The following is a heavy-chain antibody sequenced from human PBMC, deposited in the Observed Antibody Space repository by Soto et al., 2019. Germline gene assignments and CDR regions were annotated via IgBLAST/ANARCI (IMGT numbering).Heavy chain of an antibody. CDR2: INHSGST. CDR3: ARAAGATHYYYYYGMDV. CDR1: GGSFSGYY. Sequence: PSETLSLTCAVYGGSFSGYYWSWIRQPPGKGLEWIGEINHSGSTNYNPSLKSRVTISVDTSKNQFSLKLSSVTAADTAVYYCARAAGATHYYYYYGMDVWGQGTTVTVSS. D-gene: IGHD1-26*01. J-gene: IGHJ6*02. V-gene: IGHV4-34*01.